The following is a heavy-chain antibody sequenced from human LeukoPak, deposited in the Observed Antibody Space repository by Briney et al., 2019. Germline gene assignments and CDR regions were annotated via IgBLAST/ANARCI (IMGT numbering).Heavy chain of an antibody. CDR2: IYPGDSDT. CDR3: ARQGILTGTAYFDY. D-gene: IGHD1-20*01. J-gene: IGHJ4*02. CDR1: GYILTSYW. Sequence: GESLKIPCKASGYILTSYWIGWVRQMPGKGLEWMGFIYPGDSDTRYSPSFQGQVTISADKSISTAYLQWSSLKASDTAMYYCARQGILTGTAYFDYWGQGTLVTVSS. V-gene: IGHV5-51*01.